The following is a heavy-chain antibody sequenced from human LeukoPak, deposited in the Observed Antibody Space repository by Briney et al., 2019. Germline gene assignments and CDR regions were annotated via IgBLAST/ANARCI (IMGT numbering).Heavy chain of an antibody. D-gene: IGHD5-18*01. V-gene: IGHV1-2*06. CDR3: ARDVGYSYGGVWHKYFDS. J-gene: IGHJ4*01. Sequence: SVKVSSKASGYTFINYYLHWVRQAPGQGLEWMGHIEPKSGGTRFAQKFQGRVTMTRDTSTSSIYMELSSLIFDDTAVYYCARDVGYSYGGVWHKYFDSWGRGTLVTVSS. CDR1: GYTFINYY. CDR2: IEPKSGGT.